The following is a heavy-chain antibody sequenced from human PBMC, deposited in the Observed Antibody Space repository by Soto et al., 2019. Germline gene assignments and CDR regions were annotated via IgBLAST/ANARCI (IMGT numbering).Heavy chain of an antibody. CDR3: AKDFKVSGSYYGSLNYYYGMDV. Sequence: QVHLVESGGGVAQPGRSLRLSCAASGFTFSSYGMHWVRQAPGKGLEWVAIISYDGSLKYYADSVKGRFTISIDNSKSALYLQMNSLRPEDTAVYYCAKDFKVSGSYYGSLNYYYGMDVWCQGTTVSVSS. CDR1: GFTFSSYG. V-gene: IGHV3-30*18. CDR2: ISYDGSLK. J-gene: IGHJ6*02. D-gene: IGHD3-10*01.